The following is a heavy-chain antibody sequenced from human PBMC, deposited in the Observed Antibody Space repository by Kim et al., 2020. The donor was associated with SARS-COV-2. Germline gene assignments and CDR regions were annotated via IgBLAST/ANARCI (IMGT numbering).Heavy chain of an antibody. CDR1: GGTFSSYA. CDR2: IIPILGIA. V-gene: IGHV1-69*04. D-gene: IGHD3-22*01. CDR3: ATHRRRGYYLGFSMDV. Sequence: SVKVSCKASGGTFSSYAISWVRQAPGQGLEWMGRIIPILGIANYAQKFQGRVTITADKSTSTAYMELSSLRSEDTAGYYCATHRRRGYYLGFSMDVWGQ. J-gene: IGHJ6*02.